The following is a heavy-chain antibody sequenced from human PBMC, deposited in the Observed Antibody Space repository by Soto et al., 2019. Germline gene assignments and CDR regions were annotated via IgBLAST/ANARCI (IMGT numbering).Heavy chain of an antibody. V-gene: IGHV1-69*06. CDR3: GREIDPVEKMIKQTGGAIDI. D-gene: IGHD3-16*01. J-gene: IGHJ3*02. Sequence: SVKVSCKASGGTFSSYAISWVRQAPGQGLEWMGGIIPIFGTANYAQKFQGRVTITADKSTSTAYMELSSLRSEDTAGKYCGREIDPVEKMIKQTGGAIDIWSEGT. CDR1: GGTFSSYA. CDR2: IIPIFGTA.